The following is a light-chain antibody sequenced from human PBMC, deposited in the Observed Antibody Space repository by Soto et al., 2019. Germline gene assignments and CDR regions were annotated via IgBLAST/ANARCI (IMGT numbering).Light chain of an antibody. CDR1: QSVDSDY. CDR2: AAS. Sequence: EIVLTQSPGTLSLSPGERATLSCRASQSVDSDYLAWYQQKPGQAPRLLIHAASNRATGIPDRFSGSGSGTDFTLTISRLEPEDFAVYCCHQYGTSPWTFGRGTKVEIK. CDR3: HQYGTSPWT. J-gene: IGKJ1*01. V-gene: IGKV3-20*01.